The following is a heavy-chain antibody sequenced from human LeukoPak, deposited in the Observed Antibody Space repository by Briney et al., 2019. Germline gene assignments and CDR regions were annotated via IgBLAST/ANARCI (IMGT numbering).Heavy chain of an antibody. CDR2: IYHSGST. CDR1: GGSISSGGYS. D-gene: IGHD4-17*01. V-gene: IGHV4-30-2*01. Sequence: PSETLSLTCAVSGGSISSGGYSWRWIRQPPGTGLEWIAYIYHSGSTYYNPSLKSRVTISVDRSKNQFSLKLSSVTAADTAVYYCARGATVTTLDHWGQGTLVTVSS. CDR3: ARGATVTTLDH. J-gene: IGHJ5*02.